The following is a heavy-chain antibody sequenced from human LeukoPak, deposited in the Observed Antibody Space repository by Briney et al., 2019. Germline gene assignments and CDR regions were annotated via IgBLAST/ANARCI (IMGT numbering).Heavy chain of an antibody. CDR3: ARDPREYCSGGSCYSPHGMDV. J-gene: IGHJ6*02. CDR2: INHSGST. CDR1: GFTFSDYY. V-gene: IGHV4-34*01. D-gene: IGHD2-15*01. Sequence: GSLRLSCAASGFTFSDYYMSWIRQPPGKGLEWIGEINHSGSTNYNPSLKSRVTISVDTSKNQFSLKLSSVTAADTAVYYCARDPREYCSGGSCYSPHGMDVWGQGTTVTVSS.